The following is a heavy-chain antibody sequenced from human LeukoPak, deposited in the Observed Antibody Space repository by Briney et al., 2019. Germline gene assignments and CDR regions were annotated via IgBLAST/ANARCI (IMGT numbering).Heavy chain of an antibody. J-gene: IGHJ4*02. CDR1: GGSISIGGYY. Sequence: RSSQTLSLTCTVSGGSISIGGYYCSWIRQHPGKGLEWIGYIYYNGNTYYNPSLKSRVTISVDTSKNQFSLNLSSVTAADTAVYYCARHERSGSYLGLFDYWGQGTLVTVSS. V-gene: IGHV4-31*03. CDR2: IYYNGNT. CDR3: ARHERSGSYLGLFDY. D-gene: IGHD3-10*01.